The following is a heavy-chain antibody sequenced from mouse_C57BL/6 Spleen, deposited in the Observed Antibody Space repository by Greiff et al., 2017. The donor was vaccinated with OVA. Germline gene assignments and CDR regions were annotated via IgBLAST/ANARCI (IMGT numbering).Heavy chain of an antibody. CDR2: IWGDGST. V-gene: IGHV2-3*01. CDR1: GFSLTSYG. D-gene: IGHD1-1*01. CDR3: AKPGITTVVEGFYYAMDY. J-gene: IGHJ4*01. Sequence: VQLVESGSGLVAPSQSLSITCTVSGFSLTSYGVSWVRQPPGKGLEWLGVIWGDGSTNYHSALISRLSISKDNSKSQVFLKLNSLQTDDTATYYCAKPGITTVVEGFYYAMDYWGQGTSVTVSS.